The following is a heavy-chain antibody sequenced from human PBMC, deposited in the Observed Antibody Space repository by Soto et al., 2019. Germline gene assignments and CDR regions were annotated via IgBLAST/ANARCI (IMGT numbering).Heavy chain of an antibody. CDR1: GFTFSSYG. D-gene: IGHD6-19*01. J-gene: IGHJ4*02. Sequence: QVQLVESGGGVVQPGRSLRLSCAASGFTFSSYGMHWVRQAPGKGLEWVAVIWYDGSNKYYADSVKGRFTISRDNSKNTRYLQMNSLKAEDTAVYYCARDQIPRGIAVAGCDYWGQGTLVTVSS. CDR2: IWYDGSNK. CDR3: ARDQIPRGIAVAGCDY. V-gene: IGHV3-33*01.